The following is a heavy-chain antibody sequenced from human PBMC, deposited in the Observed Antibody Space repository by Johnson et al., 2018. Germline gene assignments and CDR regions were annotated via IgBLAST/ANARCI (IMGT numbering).Heavy chain of an antibody. V-gene: IGHV3-30-3*01. CDR3: AKGFGESSYFYYYYGMDV. D-gene: IGHD3-10*01. J-gene: IGHJ6*02. CDR2: ISYDGSNK. CDR1: GFTFSSSA. Sequence: QVQLVQSGGGVVQPGRSLRLSCAASGFTFSSSAMHWVRQAPGKGLEWVAVISYDGSNKYYADSVKGRFTISRDNSKNTLYLQMNSLRAEDTAVYYCAKGFGESSYFYYYYGMDVWGQGTTVTVSS.